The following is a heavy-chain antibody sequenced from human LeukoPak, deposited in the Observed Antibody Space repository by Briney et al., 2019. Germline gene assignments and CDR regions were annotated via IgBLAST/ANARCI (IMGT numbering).Heavy chain of an antibody. CDR2: INHSGST. Sequence: PSETLSLTCAVYGGSFSGYYWSWIRQPPGKGLEWIGEINHSGSTNYNPSLKSRVTISVDTSKNQFSLKLSSVTAADTAVYYCARGSITVVPAFDIWGQGTMVTVSS. CDR1: GGSFSGYY. D-gene: IGHD4-23*01. V-gene: IGHV4-34*01. J-gene: IGHJ3*02. CDR3: ARGSITVVPAFDI.